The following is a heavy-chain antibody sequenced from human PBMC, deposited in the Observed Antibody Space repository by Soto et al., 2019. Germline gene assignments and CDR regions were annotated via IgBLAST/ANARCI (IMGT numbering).Heavy chain of an antibody. Sequence: LRLSCAASGFTFSSYWMHWVRQAPGKGLVWVSRINSDGSSTSYADSVKGRFTISRDNAKNTLYLQMNSLRAEDTAVYYCARDGDTHRWSGTPPGWFDPWGQGTLVTVSS. CDR3: ARDGDTHRWSGTPPGWFDP. V-gene: IGHV3-74*01. D-gene: IGHD3-3*01. CDR2: INSDGSST. J-gene: IGHJ5*02. CDR1: GFTFSSYW.